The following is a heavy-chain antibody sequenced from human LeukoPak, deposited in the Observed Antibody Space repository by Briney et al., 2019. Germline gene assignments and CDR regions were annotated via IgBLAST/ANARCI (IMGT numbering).Heavy chain of an antibody. D-gene: IGHD2-15*01. V-gene: IGHV3-43*01. Sequence: HSGGSLRLSCAASGLTFDGYTMHWVRQAPGKGLEWVSLISWDGGSTYYADSVKGRFTISRDNSKNSLYLQMNSLRTEDTALYYCAKAGYCSGGSCYDYMDVWGKGTTVTVSS. CDR3: AKAGYCSGGSCYDYMDV. CDR2: ISWDGGST. J-gene: IGHJ6*03. CDR1: GLTFDGYT.